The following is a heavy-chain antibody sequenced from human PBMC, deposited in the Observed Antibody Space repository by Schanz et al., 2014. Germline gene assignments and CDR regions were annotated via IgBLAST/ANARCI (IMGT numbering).Heavy chain of an antibody. V-gene: IGHV3-23*04. Sequence: EVLLVDSGGGLVQPGGSLRLSCGASGFTFSAHAMSWVRQAPGKGPEWFSAISGSGRDTYYADSVKGRFTISRDNSKNTLYLQMNSLRAEDTALYYCAKDPHRDYGGKPQALDIWGQGTMVTVSS. CDR1: GFTFSAHA. CDR3: AKDPHRDYGGKPQALDI. J-gene: IGHJ3*02. CDR2: ISGSGRDT. D-gene: IGHD4-17*01.